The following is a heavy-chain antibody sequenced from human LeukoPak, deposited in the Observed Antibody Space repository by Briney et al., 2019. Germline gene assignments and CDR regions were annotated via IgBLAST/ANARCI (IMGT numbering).Heavy chain of an antibody. CDR1: EFTYSSYG. CDR3: AKDVYGSGSYYTDVWGS. Sequence: PGGSLRLSCAASEFTYSSYGMSWVRQAPGKGLEWVSAISSSGGSTYYADSVKGRFTISRDNSKNTLYLQMNSLRAEDTAVYYCAKDVYGSGSYYTDVWGSWGQGTLVTVSS. D-gene: IGHD3-10*01. V-gene: IGHV3-23*01. J-gene: IGHJ5*02. CDR2: ISSSGGST.